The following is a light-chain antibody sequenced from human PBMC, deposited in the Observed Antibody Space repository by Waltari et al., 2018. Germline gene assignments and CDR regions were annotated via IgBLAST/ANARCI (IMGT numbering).Light chain of an antibody. Sequence: QLTLTQSPSASASLGASVRLTCPLSSGHRTYAITWHQLQPKKGPRFLMKVNSDGSHTKGEGVPHRFSGSSSGAERHLAISNLQSEDEADYYCQTWGTGFLWVFGGGTKLTVL. J-gene: IGLJ3*02. CDR3: QTWGTGFLWV. CDR1: SGHRTYA. CDR2: VNSDGSH. V-gene: IGLV4-69*01.